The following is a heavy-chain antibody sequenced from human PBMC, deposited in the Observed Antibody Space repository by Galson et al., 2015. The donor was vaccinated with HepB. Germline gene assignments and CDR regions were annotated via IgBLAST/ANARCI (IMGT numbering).Heavy chain of an antibody. D-gene: IGHD3-16*02. J-gene: IGHJ4*02. CDR3: ARWAHDYAWGSYRYIVGDY. CDR2: ISAYNGNT. Sequence: SVKVSCKASGYTFTSYGISWVRQAPGQGLEWMGWISAYNGNTNYAQKLQGRVTMTTDTSTSTAYMELRSLRSDDTAVYYCARWAHDYAWGSYRYIVGDYWGQGTLVTVSS. CDR1: GYTFTSYG. V-gene: IGHV1-18*04.